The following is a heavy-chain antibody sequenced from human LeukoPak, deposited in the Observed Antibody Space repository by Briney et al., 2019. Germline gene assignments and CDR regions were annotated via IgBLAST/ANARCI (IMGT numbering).Heavy chain of an antibody. Sequence: GASVKVSCKAPGYTFTSYGISWVRQAPGQGLEWMGWISAYNGNTNYAQKLQGRVTMTTDTSTSTAYMELRSLRSDDTAVYYCAREAYSSGWYVSYYMDVWGKGTTVTVSS. CDR1: GYTFTSYG. CDR3: AREAYSSGWYVSYYMDV. J-gene: IGHJ6*03. V-gene: IGHV1-18*01. D-gene: IGHD6-19*01. CDR2: ISAYNGNT.